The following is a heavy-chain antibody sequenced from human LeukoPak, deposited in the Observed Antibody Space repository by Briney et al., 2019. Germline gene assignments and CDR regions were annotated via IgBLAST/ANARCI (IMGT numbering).Heavy chain of an antibody. CDR1: GFTFSSYS. D-gene: IGHD3-22*01. Sequence: PGGSLRLSCAASGFTFSSYSMNWVRQAPGKGLEWVSSISSSSSYIYYADSVKGRFTISRDNAKNSLYLQMNSLRAEDTAVYYCARDRLYYYDSSGYPPLDYWGQGTLVTVSS. CDR3: ARDRLYYYDSSGYPPLDY. V-gene: IGHV3-21*04. CDR2: ISSSSSYI. J-gene: IGHJ4*02.